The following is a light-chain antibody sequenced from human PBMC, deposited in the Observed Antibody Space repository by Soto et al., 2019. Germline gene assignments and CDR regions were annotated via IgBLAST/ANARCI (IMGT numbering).Light chain of an antibody. CDR1: QSVSSSY. J-gene: IGKJ3*01. CDR2: GAS. Sequence: EIVLTQSPGTLSLSPGERATLSCRASQSVSSSYLAWYQQKPGQAPRLLIYGASSRATGIPDRFSGSGSGTDVTLTISRLVPEDFAVYYCQQCGGSPLFTFGHGTKVDIK. CDR3: QQCGGSPLFT. V-gene: IGKV3-20*01.